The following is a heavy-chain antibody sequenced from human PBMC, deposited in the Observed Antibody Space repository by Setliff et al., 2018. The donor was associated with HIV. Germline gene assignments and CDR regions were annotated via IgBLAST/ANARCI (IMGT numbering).Heavy chain of an antibody. V-gene: IGHV1-3*01. CDR1: GYTFSTNA. D-gene: IGHD6-19*01. J-gene: IGHJ4*02. CDR3: ARGSCSGCYLSDY. Sequence: ASVKVSCKAFGYTFSTNAIHWVRQAPGQRLEWMGYINAGDDNTRYSGKFQGRVTITRDTSANTAYMELSSLRSEDTAVYYCARGSCSGCYLSDYWGLGTLVTAPQ. CDR2: INAGDDNT.